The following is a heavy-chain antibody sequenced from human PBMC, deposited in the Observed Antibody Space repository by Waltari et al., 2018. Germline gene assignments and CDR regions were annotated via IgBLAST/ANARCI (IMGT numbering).Heavy chain of an antibody. CDR3: AREADYYDSSAYVG. CDR2: LYYTGST. CDR1: SGSLSNDNYY. D-gene: IGHD3-22*01. V-gene: IGHV4-39*02. J-gene: IGHJ4*02. Sequence: QLQLQESGPGLVKPSETLSLTCTVSSGSLSNDNYYWGWIRQPPGKGLEWIGTLYYTGSTFYNPSLNSRVTISVDTLKNQFSLKLSSVTATDTAVYYCAREADYYDSSAYVGWGQGTLVTVSS.